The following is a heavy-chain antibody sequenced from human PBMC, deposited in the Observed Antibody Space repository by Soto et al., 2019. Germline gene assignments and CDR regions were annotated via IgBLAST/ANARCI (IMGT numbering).Heavy chain of an antibody. Sequence: QVQLQESGPGLVKPSQTLSLTCTVSGGSISSGGYYWSWIRQHPGKGLEWIGYIYYSGSTYYNPSLKSRVNRSVDTSKNQFSLKLSSVTAADTAVYYCATYGSGTYKPTTFDYWGQGTLVTVSS. V-gene: IGHV4-31*03. CDR1: GGSISSGGYY. CDR3: ATYGSGTYKPTTFDY. D-gene: IGHD3-10*01. J-gene: IGHJ4*02. CDR2: IYYSGST.